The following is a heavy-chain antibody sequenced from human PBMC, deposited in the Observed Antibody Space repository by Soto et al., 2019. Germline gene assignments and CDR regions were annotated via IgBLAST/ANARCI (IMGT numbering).Heavy chain of an antibody. D-gene: IGHD1-1*01. V-gene: IGHV3-21*01. CDR3: ARDTGDGYYWYFDL. Sequence: EVQLVESGGGLVKPGGSLRLSCAASGFTFSSYSMNWVRQAPGKGLEWVSSISSSSSYIYYADSVKGRFTISRDNAKNSLYLQMNSLRAEDTAVYYCARDTGDGYYWYFDLWGRGTLVTVSS. CDR1: GFTFSSYS. J-gene: IGHJ2*01. CDR2: ISSSSSYI.